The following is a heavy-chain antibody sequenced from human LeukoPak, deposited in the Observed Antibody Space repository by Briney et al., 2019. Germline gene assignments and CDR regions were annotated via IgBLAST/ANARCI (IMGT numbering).Heavy chain of an antibody. D-gene: IGHD1-1*01. CDR1: GYSISSSSFY. V-gene: IGHV4-39*02. Sequence: SDTLSLTCTVSGYSISSSSFYWGWIRHPPGIGLKWFGSINNSGSTYYNPSLNSRIIISVDTSKNPFTQMLSSMTAADTAVYYCARSRTGTTRFLDYWGQGTLVTVSS. CDR3: ARSRTGTTRFLDY. CDR2: INNSGST. J-gene: IGHJ4*02.